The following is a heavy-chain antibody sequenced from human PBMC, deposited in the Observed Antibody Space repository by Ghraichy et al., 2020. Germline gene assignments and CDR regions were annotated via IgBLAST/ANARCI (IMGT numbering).Heavy chain of an antibody. CDR3: AKAGYDFWSGIDY. J-gene: IGHJ4*02. CDR1: GFTFSSYG. Sequence: SLNISCAASGFTFSSYGMHWVRQAPGKGLEWVAFIRYDGSNKYYADSVKGRFTISRDSSKNTLYLQMNSLRAEDTAVYYCAKAGYDFWSGIDYWGQGTLVTVSS. D-gene: IGHD3-3*01. CDR2: IRYDGSNK. V-gene: IGHV3-30*02.